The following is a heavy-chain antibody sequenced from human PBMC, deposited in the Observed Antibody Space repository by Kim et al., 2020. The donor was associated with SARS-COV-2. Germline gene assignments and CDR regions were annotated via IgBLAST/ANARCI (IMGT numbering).Heavy chain of an antibody. CDR3: ARHNGGGRRAFDI. J-gene: IGHJ3*02. V-gene: IGHV4-39*01. D-gene: IGHD2-15*01. Sequence: SNPSRTIRVAISEDTPKNQFALKRSSVTAADTAVYYCARHNGGGRRAFDIWGQGTMVTVSS.